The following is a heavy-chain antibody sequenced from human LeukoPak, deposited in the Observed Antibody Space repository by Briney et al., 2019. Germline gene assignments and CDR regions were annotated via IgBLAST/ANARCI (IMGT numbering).Heavy chain of an antibody. V-gene: IGHV3-23*01. J-gene: IGHJ4*02. Sequence: EASLRLSCAASGFTFSKYAMSWVRQAPGKGLEWVSRIGGSGGTTNYADSVKGRFTISRDNSSNTLYLQMNSLRAEDTAVYYCASLYSDYGDYWGQGTLVTVSS. D-gene: IGHD4/OR15-4a*01. CDR3: ASLYSDYGDY. CDR2: IGGSGGTT. CDR1: GFTFSKYA.